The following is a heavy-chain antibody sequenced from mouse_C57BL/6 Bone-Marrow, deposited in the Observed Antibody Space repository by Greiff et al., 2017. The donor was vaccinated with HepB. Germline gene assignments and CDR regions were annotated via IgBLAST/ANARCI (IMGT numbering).Heavy chain of an antibody. CDR3: ARGGPTIGTTWDFDV. V-gene: IGHV5-4*03. J-gene: IGHJ1*03. CDR2: ISDGGSYT. CDR1: GFTFSSYA. D-gene: IGHD2-14*01. Sequence: EVKVVESGGGLVKPGGSLKLSCAASGFTFSSYAMSWVRQTPENRLEWVATISDGGSYTYYPDNVKGRFTISRDNAKNNLYLQMSHLKSEDTAMYYCARGGPTIGTTWDFDVWGTGTTVTVSS.